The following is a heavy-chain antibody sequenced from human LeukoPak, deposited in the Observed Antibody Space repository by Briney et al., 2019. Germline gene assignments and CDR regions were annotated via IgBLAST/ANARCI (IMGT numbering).Heavy chain of an antibody. D-gene: IGHD6-13*01. J-gene: IGHJ4*02. Sequence: PGGSLRLSCAASRFTFSTYGMSWVRQAPGKGLEWVSSISGSGGSTNYADSVKGRFTISRDNSKNTLYLQMSSLRAEDTAIYYCAKDTSTRWYSSTPLPGDYWGQGTLVTVSS. V-gene: IGHV3-23*01. CDR1: RFTFSTYG. CDR3: AKDTSTRWYSSTPLPGDY. CDR2: ISGSGGST.